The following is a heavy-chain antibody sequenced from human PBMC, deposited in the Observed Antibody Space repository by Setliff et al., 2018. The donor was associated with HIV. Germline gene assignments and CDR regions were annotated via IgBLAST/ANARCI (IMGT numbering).Heavy chain of an antibody. CDR2: IIPIFGTA. V-gene: IGHV1-69*13. D-gene: IGHD1-20*01. Sequence: SVKVSCKASGHTFSNSDIHWVRRATGQGLEWMGGIIPIFGTANYAQKFQGRVTITADESTSTAYMELSSLRSEDTAVYYCAREARYQDRYYYYMDVWGKGTTVTVSS. J-gene: IGHJ6*03. CDR3: AREARYQDRYYYYMDV. CDR1: GHTFSNSD.